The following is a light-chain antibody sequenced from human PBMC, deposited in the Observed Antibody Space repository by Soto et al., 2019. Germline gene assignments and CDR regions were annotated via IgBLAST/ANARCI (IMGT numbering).Light chain of an antibody. CDR2: GAS. V-gene: IGKV3-20*01. Sequence: EIVLTQSPGTLSLSPGERATLSCRASQSVSSTYLAWYQQKPGQAPRLLIYGASNRATGIPDRFSGSGSGTDFTLTIIRLEPEDFAVYYCQRYGSSRTFGQGTKLEIK. J-gene: IGKJ2*01. CDR1: QSVSSTY. CDR3: QRYGSSRT.